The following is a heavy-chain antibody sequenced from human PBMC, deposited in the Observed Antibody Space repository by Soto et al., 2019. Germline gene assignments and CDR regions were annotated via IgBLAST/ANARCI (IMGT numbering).Heavy chain of an antibody. V-gene: IGHV1-69*02. CDR1: GGTFSSYT. D-gene: IGHD2-2*03. Sequence: QVQLVQSGAEVKKPGSSVKVSCKASGGTFSSYTISWVRQAPGQGLEWMGRIIPILGIANYAQKFQGRVTITADKSTSTAYMELSSLRSEDTAVYFCALDIVVVPAGMGYYYMDVWGKGTTVTVSS. J-gene: IGHJ6*03. CDR3: ALDIVVVPAGMGYYYMDV. CDR2: IIPILGIA.